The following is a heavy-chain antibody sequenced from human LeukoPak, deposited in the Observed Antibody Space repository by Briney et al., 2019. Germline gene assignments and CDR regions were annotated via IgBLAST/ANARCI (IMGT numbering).Heavy chain of an antibody. Sequence: SETLSLTCTVSGGSISNYYWSWIRQPPGKGLEWIGYIYHSGSTNYNPSLKSRVTISVDTSKNQFSLKLGSVTAADTAVYYCARHGRWVGPAGYWGQGTLVTVSS. CDR2: IYHSGST. J-gene: IGHJ4*02. V-gene: IGHV4-59*08. CDR1: GGSISNYY. D-gene: IGHD4-23*01. CDR3: ARHGRWVGPAGY.